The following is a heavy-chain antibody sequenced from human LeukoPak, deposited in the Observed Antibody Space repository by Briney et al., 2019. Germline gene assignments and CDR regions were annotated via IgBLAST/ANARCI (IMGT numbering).Heavy chain of an antibody. J-gene: IGHJ4*02. V-gene: IGHV4-61*02. CDR3: ARVRGYSYGFDY. D-gene: IGHD5-18*01. CDR2: IYTSGST. Sequence: PSQTLSLTCTVSGGSISSGSYYWSWIRQPAGKGLEWIGRIYTSGSTNYNPSLKSRVTISVDTSKNQFSLKLSSVTAADTAVYYCARVRGYSYGFDYWGQGTLVTVSS. CDR1: GGSISSGSYY.